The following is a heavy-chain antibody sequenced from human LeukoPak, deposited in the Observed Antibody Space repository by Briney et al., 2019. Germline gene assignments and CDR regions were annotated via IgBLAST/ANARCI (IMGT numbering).Heavy chain of an antibody. CDR3: AKGATTLAYPSDN. J-gene: IGHJ4*02. D-gene: IGHD2-21*01. CDR2: ISSNGVST. Sequence: GGSLRLSCAASGFSFSTYAMHWVRQAPGKGLEWVSGISSNGVSTHYGDSVEGRFAISRDNTQNTLYLQLNSLWAEDTAVYYCAKGATTLAYPSDNWGQGTLVTASS. V-gene: IGHV3-23*01. CDR1: GFSFSTYA.